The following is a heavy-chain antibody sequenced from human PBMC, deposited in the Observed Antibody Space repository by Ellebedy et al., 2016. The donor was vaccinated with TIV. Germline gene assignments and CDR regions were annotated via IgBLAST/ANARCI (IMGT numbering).Heavy chain of an antibody. CDR1: GYTVTKYY. CDR3: ARKYYFDY. Sequence: ASVKVSYKAFGYTVTKYYVHWVRQAPGQGLEWVGIIDPSGGSTTYAQKFQGRVTMTSDTSTNTVYMELSSLRSEDTAIYYCARKYYFDYWGQGTLVTVSS. CDR2: IDPSGGST. V-gene: IGHV1-46*01. J-gene: IGHJ4*02.